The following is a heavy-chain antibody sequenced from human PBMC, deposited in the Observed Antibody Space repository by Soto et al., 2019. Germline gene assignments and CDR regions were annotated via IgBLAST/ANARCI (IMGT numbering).Heavy chain of an antibody. CDR3: ARAQFPDRRYNYYGMDV. J-gene: IGHJ6*01. CDR1: GGTFSSYA. Sequence: QVQLVQSGGEVKKPGSSVKVSCAASGGTFSSYAISWVRQAPGQRLEWIGLIVPMFGTTNSTQKFQGRLTFTADKSSITANMELSSLTSEDTAVYSCARAQFPDRRYNYYGMDVWGQGTPVIVSP. V-gene: IGHV1-69*14. CDR2: IVPMFGTT.